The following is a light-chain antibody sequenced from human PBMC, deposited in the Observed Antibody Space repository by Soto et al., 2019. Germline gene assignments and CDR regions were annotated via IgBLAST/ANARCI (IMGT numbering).Light chain of an antibody. Sequence: DIQMTQSPSSLSASVGDRVTITCRASQSISSYLNWYQQTPGKAPKLLIYAASTLQSGVPSRFSGSGYGTDFTLTISSLQPEDFATYYYQQIYSTPRTFGQGTKVEIK. CDR2: AAS. CDR1: QSISSY. V-gene: IGKV1-39*01. CDR3: QQIYSTPRT. J-gene: IGKJ1*01.